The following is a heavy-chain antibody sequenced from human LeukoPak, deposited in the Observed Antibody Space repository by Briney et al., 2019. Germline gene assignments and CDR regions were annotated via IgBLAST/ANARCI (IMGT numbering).Heavy chain of an antibody. V-gene: IGHV3-7*01. D-gene: IGHD3-10*01. CDR3: ARAAGNYYGSGRPFHFDY. J-gene: IGHJ4*02. CDR2: IKQDGSEK. Sequence: GGSLRLSCAASGFTFSSYWMSWVRQAPGKGLEWVANIKQDGSEKYYVDSVKGRFTISRDNAKNSLYLQMNSLRAEDTAVYYCARAAGNYYGSGRPFHFDYWGQGTLVTVSS. CDR1: GFTFSSYW.